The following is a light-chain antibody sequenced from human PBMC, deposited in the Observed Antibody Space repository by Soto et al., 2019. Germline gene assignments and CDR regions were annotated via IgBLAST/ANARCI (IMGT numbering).Light chain of an antibody. CDR1: SSDVGAYNS. Sequence: QSVLTQPASVSGSPGQSITISCTGTSSDVGAYNSVSWYQQHTGKAPKLMIYDVSNRPSGVSNRFSGSKSVNTASLTISGLQAEDEADYYCSLYTTSSTVVFGGGTKLTVL. J-gene: IGLJ2*01. CDR3: SLYTTSSTVV. CDR2: DVS. V-gene: IGLV2-14*03.